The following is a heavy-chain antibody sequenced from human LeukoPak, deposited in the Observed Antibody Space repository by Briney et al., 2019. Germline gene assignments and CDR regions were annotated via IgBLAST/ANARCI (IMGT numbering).Heavy chain of an antibody. J-gene: IGHJ5*02. CDR3: ASWRSRQGWFDP. V-gene: IGHV1-2*06. Sequence: ASVKVSCKATGYTFTGYYMHWVRQAPGQGLEWMGRINPNSGGTNYAQKFQGRVTMTRDTSISTAYMELSRLRSDDTAVYYCASWRSRQGWFDPWGQGTPVTVSS. CDR2: INPNSGGT. CDR1: GYTFTGYY.